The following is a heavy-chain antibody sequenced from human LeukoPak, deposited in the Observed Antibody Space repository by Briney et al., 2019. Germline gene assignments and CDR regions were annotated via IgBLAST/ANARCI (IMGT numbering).Heavy chain of an antibody. J-gene: IGHJ4*02. CDR2: IKQDGSEK. CDR1: GFTFSSYG. D-gene: IGHD3-10*01. CDR3: ARVGPGGFGELPHLEYYFDY. V-gene: IGHV3-7*01. Sequence: PGGSLRLSCAASGFTFSSYGMHWVRQAPGKGLEWVANIKQDGSEKYYVDSVKGRFTISRDNAKNSLYLQMNSLRAEDTAVYYCARVGPGGFGELPHLEYYFDYWGQGTLVTVSS.